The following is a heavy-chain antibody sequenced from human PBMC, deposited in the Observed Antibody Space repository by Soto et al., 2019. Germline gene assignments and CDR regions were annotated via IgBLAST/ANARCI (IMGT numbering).Heavy chain of an antibody. J-gene: IGHJ5*02. CDR3: AREWGRYYYFWSGYYTQWAGLPSRFDT. V-gene: IGHV4-31*03. Sequence: TLSLTCTVSGGSISSFCYYWSWIRQHPGKGLEWIGYIYYSGSTYYNPSLKSRVTISVDTSKNQFSLKLSSVTAADTSVYYCAREWGRYYYFWSGYYTQWAGLPSRFDTWGQGTLVNVSS. D-gene: IGHD3-3*01. CDR1: GGSISSFCYY. CDR2: IYYSGST.